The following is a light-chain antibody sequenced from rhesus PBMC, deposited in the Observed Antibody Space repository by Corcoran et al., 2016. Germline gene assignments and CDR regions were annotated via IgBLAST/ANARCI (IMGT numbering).Light chain of an antibody. CDR2: KAS. J-gene: IGKJ3*01. CDR1: QGINSW. V-gene: IGKV1-21*01. CDR3: LQYNTRPYT. Sequence: DIQMTQSPSSLSASVGDKVSITCRASQGINSWLAWYQQKLGKAPKLLIYKASSLQSGVPSRFSGSGSGTDFTLTISSLQPEDFVTYYCLQYNTRPYTFGPGTKLEIK.